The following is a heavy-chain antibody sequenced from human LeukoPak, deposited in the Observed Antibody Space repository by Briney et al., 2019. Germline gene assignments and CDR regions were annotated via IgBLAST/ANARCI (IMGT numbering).Heavy chain of an antibody. CDR3: ARGRSSSWYRY. CDR1: GGSISSSSYY. V-gene: IGHV4-39*07. CDR2: INHSGST. Sequence: SETLSLTCTVSGGSISSSSYYWSWIRQPPGKGLEWIGEINHSGSTNYNPSLKSRVTISVDTSKNQFSLKLSSVTAADTAVYYCARGRSSSWYRYWGQGTLVTVSS. D-gene: IGHD6-13*01. J-gene: IGHJ4*02.